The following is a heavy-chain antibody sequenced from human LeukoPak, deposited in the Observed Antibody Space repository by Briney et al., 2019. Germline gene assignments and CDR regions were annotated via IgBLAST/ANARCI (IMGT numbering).Heavy chain of an antibody. V-gene: IGHV3-66*01. CDR2: IYSGGST. CDR1: EFSVGSNY. D-gene: IGHD2-2*01. J-gene: IGHJ5*02. CDR3: ARVLCSSTSCYSSPWFDP. Sequence: GGSLRLSCAASEFSVGSNYMTWVRQAPGKGLEWVSLIYSGGSTYYADSVKGRFTISRDNSKNTLYLQMNSLRAEDTAVYYCARVLCSSTSCYSSPWFDPWGQGTLVTVSS.